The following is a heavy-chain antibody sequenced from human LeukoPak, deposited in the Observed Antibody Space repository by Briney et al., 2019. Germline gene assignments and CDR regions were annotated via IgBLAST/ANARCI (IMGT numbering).Heavy chain of an antibody. CDR3: ARHTRPGYSGYGNAFDI. CDR2: LYDSGST. CDR1: GGSISSSSYY. D-gene: IGHD5-12*01. V-gene: IGHV4-39*01. Sequence: SETLSLTCTVSGGSISSSSYYWDWIRQPPGKGLEWIGNLYDSGSTHYNPSLRSRVTISADTSKNQFSLKLSSVTAADTAVYYCARHTRPGYSGYGNAFDIWGQGNMVTVSS. J-gene: IGHJ3*02.